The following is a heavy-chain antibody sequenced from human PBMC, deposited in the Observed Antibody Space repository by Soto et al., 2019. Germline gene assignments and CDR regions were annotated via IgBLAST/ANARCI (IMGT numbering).Heavy chain of an antibody. Sequence: PSETLSLTCTVSGGSISSSSYYWGWIRQPPGKGLEWIGSIYYSGSTYYSPSLKSRVTISVDTSKNQFSLKLSSVTAADTAVYYCTTSGYYYYYGMDVWGQGTTVTVSS. V-gene: IGHV4-39*01. CDR3: TTSGYYYYYGMDV. CDR1: GGSISSSSYY. J-gene: IGHJ6*02. D-gene: IGHD1-26*01. CDR2: IYYSGST.